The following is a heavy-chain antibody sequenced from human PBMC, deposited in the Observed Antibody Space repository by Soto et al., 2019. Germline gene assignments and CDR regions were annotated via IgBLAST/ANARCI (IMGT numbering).Heavy chain of an antibody. CDR1: GFTFSSYG. J-gene: IGHJ5*02. CDR2: ISYDGSNK. Sequence: PRGSLILSCATSGFTFSSYGMHWVRQAPGKGLEWVAVISYDGSNKYYADSVKGRFTISRDNSKNTLYLQMNGLRAEDTAVYYCAKSRYYYDSSGYYYNWFDPWGQGTLVTVSS. V-gene: IGHV3-30*18. CDR3: AKSRYYYDSSGYYYNWFDP. D-gene: IGHD3-22*01.